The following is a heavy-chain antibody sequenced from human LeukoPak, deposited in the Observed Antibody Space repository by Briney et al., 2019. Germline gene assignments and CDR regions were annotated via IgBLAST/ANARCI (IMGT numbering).Heavy chain of an antibody. CDR3: ARLSGSYFPH. D-gene: IGHD1-26*01. Sequence: SETLSLTCTVSGGSISSSSYYWGWIRQLPGKGLEWIGSIYYSGSTYYNPSLKSRVTISVDTSKNQFSLKLSSVTAADTAVYYCARLSGSYFPHWGQGTLVTVSS. J-gene: IGHJ1*01. V-gene: IGHV4-39*01. CDR2: IYYSGST. CDR1: GGSISSSSYY.